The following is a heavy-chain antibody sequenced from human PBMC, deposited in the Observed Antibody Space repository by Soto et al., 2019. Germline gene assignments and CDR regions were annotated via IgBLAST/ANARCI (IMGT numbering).Heavy chain of an antibody. CDR1: GGSISSYY. CDR2: IYYSGST. D-gene: IGHD6-19*01. CDR3: ARDSGGYSSGWSGYYYYYYGMAV. J-gene: IGHJ6*02. Sequence: SETPSLTCTVSGGSISSYYWSWIRQPPGKGLEWIGYIYYSGSTNYNPSLKSRVTISVDTSKNQFSLKLSSVTAADTAVYYCARDSGGYSSGWSGYYYYYYGMAVWGQGXTVTVSS. V-gene: IGHV4-59*01.